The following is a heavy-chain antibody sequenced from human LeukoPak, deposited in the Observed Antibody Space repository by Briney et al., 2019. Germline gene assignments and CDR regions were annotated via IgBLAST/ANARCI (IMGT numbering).Heavy chain of an antibody. CDR3: ARGVEMATILPGY. CDR2: LYYGGSA. Sequence: SETLSLTCSGGSISSNNYYLGWIRQPPGKGLEWIGRLYYGGSAYYNPSLKSRVTISLDTFKNQFSLKLSSVTAADTAVYYCARGVEMATILPGYWGQGTLVTVSS. V-gene: IGHV4-39*07. D-gene: IGHD5-24*01. CDR1: GGSISSNNYY. J-gene: IGHJ4*02.